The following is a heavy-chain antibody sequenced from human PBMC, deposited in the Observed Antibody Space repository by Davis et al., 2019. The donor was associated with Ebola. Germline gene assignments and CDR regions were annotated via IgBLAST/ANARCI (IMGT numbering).Heavy chain of an antibody. J-gene: IGHJ4*02. V-gene: IGHV3-48*01. Sequence: PGGSLRLSCAASGFTFSSNTMTWVRKAPGKGLEWVSYISSGGRTIYYADSVKGRFTISRDNAKNSLYLQMNSLRAEDTAVYYWAREFRGSLFYWGQGTLVTVSS. D-gene: IGHD3-10*01. CDR1: GFTFSSNT. CDR2: ISSGGRTI. CDR3: AREFRGSLFY.